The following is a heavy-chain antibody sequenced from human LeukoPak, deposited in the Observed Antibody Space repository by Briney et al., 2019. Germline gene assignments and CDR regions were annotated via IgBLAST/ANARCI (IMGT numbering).Heavy chain of an antibody. Sequence: ASETLSLTCTVSGGSISSYYWSWIRQPAGKGLEWVGRIYTSGSTNYNPSLKSRVTMSVDTSKNQFSLKLSSVTAADTAVYYCARGNIVVVPAAPWFDPWGQGTLVTVSS. CDR3: ARGNIVVVPAAPWFDP. J-gene: IGHJ5*02. V-gene: IGHV4-4*07. CDR1: GGSISSYY. D-gene: IGHD2-2*01. CDR2: IYTSGST.